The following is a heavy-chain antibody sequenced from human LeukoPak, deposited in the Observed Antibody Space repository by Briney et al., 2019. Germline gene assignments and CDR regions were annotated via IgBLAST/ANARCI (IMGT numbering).Heavy chain of an antibody. V-gene: IGHV3-30*03. Sequence: PGGSLRLSCAASGFTFSSYGMHWVRQAPGKGLEWVAVISYDGSNKYYADSAKGRFTISRDNSKNTLYLQMNSLRAEDTAVYYCARAQRDRNWGLLPVGREFDYWGQGTLVTVSS. CDR2: ISYDGSNK. J-gene: IGHJ4*02. D-gene: IGHD7-27*01. CDR3: ARAQRDRNWGLLPVGREFDY. CDR1: GFTFSSYG.